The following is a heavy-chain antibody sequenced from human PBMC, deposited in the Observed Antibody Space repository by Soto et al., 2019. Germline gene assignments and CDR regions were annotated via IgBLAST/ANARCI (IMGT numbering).Heavy chain of an antibody. Sequence: PGETLKISCKGSGYTFIGYWIGWVRQMPGKGLEWMVTIYSGDSDTRYSPSFQGQVTISVDKSISTAYLQWSSLNASDTAMYYCTRGGYGGSPIDXWGQGALVTVSX. CDR3: TRGGYGGSPIDX. D-gene: IGHD2-15*01. CDR2: IYSGDSDT. J-gene: IGHJ4*02. V-gene: IGHV5-51*01. CDR1: GYTFIGYW.